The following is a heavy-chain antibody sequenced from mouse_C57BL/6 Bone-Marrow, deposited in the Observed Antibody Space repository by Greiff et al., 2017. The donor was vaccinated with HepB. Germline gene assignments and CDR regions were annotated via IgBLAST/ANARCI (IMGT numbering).Heavy chain of an antibody. CDR3: ARCYYGSSLGY. J-gene: IGHJ2*01. Sequence: QVQLQQSGAELARPGASVKLSCKASGYTFTSYGISWVKQRTGQGLEWIGEIYPRSGNTYYNEKFKGKATLTADKSSSTAYMELRSLTSEDSAVYFCARCYYGSSLGYWGQGTTLTVSS. D-gene: IGHD1-1*01. CDR2: IYPRSGNT. CDR1: GYTFTSYG. V-gene: IGHV1-81*01.